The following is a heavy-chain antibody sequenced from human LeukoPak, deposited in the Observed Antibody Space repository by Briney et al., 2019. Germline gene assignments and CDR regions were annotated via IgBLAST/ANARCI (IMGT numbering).Heavy chain of an antibody. CDR1: GFTFSSYA. D-gene: IGHD3-16*01. J-gene: IGHJ3*02. CDR3: AREGGDGAFDI. V-gene: IGHV3-30*04. Sequence: PGRSLRLSCAASGFTFSSYAMHWVRQAPGKGLEWVAVISYDGSNKYYADSVKGRFTISRDNSKNTPYLQMNSLRAEDTAEYYCAREGGDGAFDIWGQGTMVTVSS. CDR2: ISYDGSNK.